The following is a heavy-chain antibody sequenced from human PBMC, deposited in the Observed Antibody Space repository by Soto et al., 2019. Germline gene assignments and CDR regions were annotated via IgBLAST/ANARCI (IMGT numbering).Heavy chain of an antibody. D-gene: IGHD1-26*01. J-gene: IGHJ6*02. CDR2: ISYDGSNK. CDR1: GFTFSSYG. Sequence: GGSLRLSCAASGFTFSSYGMHWVRQAPGKGLEWVAVISYDGSNKYYADSVKGRFTISRDNSKNTLYLQMNSLRAEDTAVYYCAKDVGRRRNYYYYGMDVWGQGTTVTVSS. CDR3: AKDVGRRRNYYYYGMDV. V-gene: IGHV3-30*18.